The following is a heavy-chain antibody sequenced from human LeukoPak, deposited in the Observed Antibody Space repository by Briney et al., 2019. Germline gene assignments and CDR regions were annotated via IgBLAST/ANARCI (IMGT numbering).Heavy chain of an antibody. CDR2: ISSSSSYI. V-gene: IGHV3-21*01. D-gene: IGHD6-19*01. Sequence: GGSLRLSCAASGFTFSSYSMNWVRQAPGKGLEWVSSISSSSSYIYYADSVKSRFTISRDNAKNSLYLQMNSLRAEDTAVYYCARVFSSGWTVDYWGQGTLVTVSS. J-gene: IGHJ4*02. CDR3: ARVFSSGWTVDY. CDR1: GFTFSSYS.